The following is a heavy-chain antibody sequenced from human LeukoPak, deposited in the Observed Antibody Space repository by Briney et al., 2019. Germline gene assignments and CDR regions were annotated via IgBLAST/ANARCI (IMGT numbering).Heavy chain of an antibody. J-gene: IGHJ4*02. V-gene: IGHV3-21*01. CDR3: ARDPGYSYGHDY. D-gene: IGHD5-18*01. CDR1: GFTFSSYS. Sequence: GGSLRLSCAASGFTFSSYSMNWVRQAPGKGLEWVSSISSSSSYIYYADSVKGRFTISRDNAKNSLYLQMNSRRAEDTAVYYCARDPGYSYGHDYWGQGTLVTVSS. CDR2: ISSSSSYI.